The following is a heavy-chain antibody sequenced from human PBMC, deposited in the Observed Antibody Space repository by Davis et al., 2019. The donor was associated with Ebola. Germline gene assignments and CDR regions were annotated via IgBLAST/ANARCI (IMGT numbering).Heavy chain of an antibody. CDR3: ARGGYWVTTRVDY. CDR1: GGSFSGYY. J-gene: IGHJ4*02. CDR2: INHSGST. Sequence: GSLRLSCAVYGGSFSGYYWSWIRQPPGKGLEWIGEINHSGSTNYNPSLKSRVTISVDTSKNQFSLKLSSVTAADTAVYYCARGGYWVTTRVDYWGQGTLVTVSS. V-gene: IGHV4-34*01. D-gene: IGHD4-17*01.